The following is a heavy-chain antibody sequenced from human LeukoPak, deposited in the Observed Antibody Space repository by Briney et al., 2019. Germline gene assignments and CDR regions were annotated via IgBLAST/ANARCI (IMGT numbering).Heavy chain of an antibody. D-gene: IGHD2-21*01. Sequence: ASVKVSCKASGYTFTGYYMHWVRQAPGQGLEWMGWINPNSGGTNYAQKFQGRVTMTRDTSISTAYMELSRLRSDDTAVYYCARVVSGRPSFNWFDPWGQGTLVTASS. V-gene: IGHV1-2*02. CDR3: ARVVSGRPSFNWFDP. CDR2: INPNSGGT. CDR1: GYTFTGYY. J-gene: IGHJ5*02.